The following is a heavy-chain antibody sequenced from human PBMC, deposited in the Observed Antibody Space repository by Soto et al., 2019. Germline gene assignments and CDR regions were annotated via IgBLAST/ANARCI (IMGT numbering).Heavy chain of an antibody. Sequence: GSLRLSCAASGFTFSLYTMGWVRQAPGKGLEWVSVTSGNGETTYYADSVKGRFSISRDNSKNTLSLQMSSLRVEDTALYYCAKALSGWSELHYRGQGALVTVSS. CDR1: GFTFSLYT. D-gene: IGHD6-19*01. J-gene: IGHJ4*02. CDR2: TSGNGETT. V-gene: IGHV3-23*01. CDR3: AKALSGWSELHY.